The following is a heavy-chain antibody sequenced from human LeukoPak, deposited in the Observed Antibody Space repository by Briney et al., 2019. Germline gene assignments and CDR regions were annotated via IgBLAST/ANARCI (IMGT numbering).Heavy chain of an antibody. D-gene: IGHD6-19*01. CDR1: GFTFSSYG. V-gene: IGHV3-30*18. J-gene: IGHJ4*02. CDR3: AKDPQEFSGWYTGYFDY. CDR2: ISYDGSKK. Sequence: GGSLRLSCAAPGFTFSSYGMHWVRQAPGKGLEWVAVISYDGSKKYHADSVKGRFTISRDKSKNTLYLQMNSLRAEDTAVYYCAKDPQEFSGWYTGYFDYWGQGTLVTVSS.